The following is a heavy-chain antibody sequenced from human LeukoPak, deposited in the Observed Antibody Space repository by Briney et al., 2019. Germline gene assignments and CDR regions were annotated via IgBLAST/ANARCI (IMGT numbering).Heavy chain of an antibody. J-gene: IGHJ4*02. CDR2: IIPIFGTA. D-gene: IGHD3-10*01. CDR1: GYTFTSYA. CDR3: ARALLGGSGSYYGVTDY. V-gene: IGHV1-69*13. Sequence: EASVKVSCKASGYTFTSYAMNWVRQAPGQGLEWMGGIIPIFGTANYAQKFQGRVTITADESTSTAYMELSSLRSEDTAVYYCARALLGGSGSYYGVTDYWGQGTLVTVSS.